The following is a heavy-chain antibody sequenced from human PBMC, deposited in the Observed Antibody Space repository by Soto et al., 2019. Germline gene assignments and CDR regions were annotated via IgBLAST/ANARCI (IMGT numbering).Heavy chain of an antibody. V-gene: IGHV4-31*03. CDR3: ARGGYYYENSGQNAYDY. J-gene: IGHJ4*01. CDR1: GGSISSGGYY. Sequence: SETLSLTCTVSGGSISSGGYYWSWIRQHPGKGLEWIGYIYYGGSTYYNPSLKSRATISGDTSKNQFSLKLSSVTAADTAVYYCARGGYYYENSGQNAYDYWGQGILVTSPQ. CDR2: IYYGGST. D-gene: IGHD3-22*01.